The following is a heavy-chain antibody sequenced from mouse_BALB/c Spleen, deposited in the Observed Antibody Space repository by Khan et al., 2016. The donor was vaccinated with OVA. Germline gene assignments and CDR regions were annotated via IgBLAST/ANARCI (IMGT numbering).Heavy chain of an antibody. CDR2: INPRSAYT. J-gene: IGHJ4*01. V-gene: IGHV1-4*01. Sequence: VQLQESGAELARPGASVKMSCKASGYTFTSNTMHWVKQRPGQGLEWIGYINPRSAYTIFNQKFKDKATLTADISSSKAYMQLSSLTSDDSAVYYCSRRTTGYAMDYGGQGTSVTVSS. CDR3: SRRTTGYAMDY. D-gene: IGHD2-14*01. CDR1: GYTFTSNT.